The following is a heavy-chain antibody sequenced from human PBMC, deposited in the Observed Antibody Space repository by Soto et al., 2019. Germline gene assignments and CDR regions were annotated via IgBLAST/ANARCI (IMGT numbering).Heavy chain of an antibody. CDR1: GCPFSGCA. Sequence: GSLRLSCAASGCPFSGCALSWVRQAPGGGLEWVSFISSNGGYTNYADSVKGRFSISRDNSNNMLYLQMSSLRAEDSAIYYCLTWSHKVLTGPDGYGMDVWGQGTTVTVSS. CDR2: ISSNGGYT. D-gene: IGHD3-9*01. CDR3: LTWSHKVLTGPDGYGMDV. J-gene: IGHJ6*02. V-gene: IGHV3-23*01.